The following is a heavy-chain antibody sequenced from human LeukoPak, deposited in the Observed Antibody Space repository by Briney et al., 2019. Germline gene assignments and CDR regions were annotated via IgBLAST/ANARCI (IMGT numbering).Heavy chain of an antibody. D-gene: IGHD1-14*01. Sequence: ASVKVSCKASGYTFTSYDINWVRQATGQGLVWMGWMNPNTGNTGYPQKFQGRVTITRNTSISTAYMELSSLRSEDTAVYYCAKDELLRNRARSHFDYWGQGTLVTVSS. V-gene: IGHV1-8*03. CDR1: GYTFTSYD. CDR3: AKDELLRNRARSHFDY. J-gene: IGHJ4*02. CDR2: MNPNTGNT.